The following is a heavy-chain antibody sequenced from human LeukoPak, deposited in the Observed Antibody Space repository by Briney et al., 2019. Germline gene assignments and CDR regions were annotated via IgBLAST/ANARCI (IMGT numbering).Heavy chain of an antibody. J-gene: IGHJ3*02. Sequence: GESLKISCKGSGYSFTTHWIGWVRQMPGKGLEWMGIIYPGDSDTRYSPSFQGQVTMSADRSISTAYLQWSSLKASDTAMYYCARTYYYDSSGYVSTFDIWGQGTMVTVSS. CDR1: GYSFTTHW. CDR2: IYPGDSDT. CDR3: ARTYYYDSSGYVSTFDI. D-gene: IGHD3-22*01. V-gene: IGHV5-51*01.